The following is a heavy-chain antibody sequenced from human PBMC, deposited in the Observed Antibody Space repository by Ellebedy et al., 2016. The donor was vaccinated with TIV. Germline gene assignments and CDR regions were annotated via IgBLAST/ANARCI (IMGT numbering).Heavy chain of an antibody. CDR2: INPILGTA. D-gene: IGHD6-6*01. Sequence: AASVKVSCKAFGGTFSNYAVTWVRQAPGQVLEWMGRINPILGTANYAQKFQGRVTMTTDTSTSTAYMELRSLRSDDTAVYYCATSLTLIPFDYWGQGTLVTVTS. CDR3: ATSLTLIPFDY. V-gene: IGHV1-69*04. CDR1: GGTFSNYA. J-gene: IGHJ4*02.